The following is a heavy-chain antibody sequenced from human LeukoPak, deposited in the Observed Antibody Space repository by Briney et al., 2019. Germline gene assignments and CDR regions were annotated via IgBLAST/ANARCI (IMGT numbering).Heavy chain of an antibody. Sequence: SETLSLTCTVSGYSISSGYYCGWIRQPPGKGLEWIGSVYHSGSTYYNPSPKSRVTISMDKSKNQFSLKLTAVTAADTAVYYCGSQKEWSLTEYHLDYWGQGTLVTVSS. J-gene: IGHJ4*02. CDR3: GSQKEWSLTEYHLDY. CDR1: GYSISSGYY. CDR2: VYHSGST. V-gene: IGHV4-38-2*02. D-gene: IGHD3-3*01.